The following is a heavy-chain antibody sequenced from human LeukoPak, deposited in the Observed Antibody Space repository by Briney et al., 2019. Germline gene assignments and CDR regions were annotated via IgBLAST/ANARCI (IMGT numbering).Heavy chain of an antibody. Sequence: GGSLRLSCAASGFTFSNYAMSWVRQAPGKGLEWVSSISGTGGAYYADPVKGRFTISRDNSKNTLYLQMNSLRVEDTAVYYCAKAPTTVNYFDYWGQGTLVTVSS. V-gene: IGHV3-23*01. CDR2: ISGTGGA. CDR3: AKAPTTVNYFDY. J-gene: IGHJ4*02. D-gene: IGHD4-17*01. CDR1: GFTFSNYA.